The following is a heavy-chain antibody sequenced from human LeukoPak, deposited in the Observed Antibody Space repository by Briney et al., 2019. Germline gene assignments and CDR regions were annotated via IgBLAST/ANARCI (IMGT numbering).Heavy chain of an antibody. J-gene: IGHJ6*03. V-gene: IGHV4-4*07. CDR3: ARGGHHDPAHDYFHQYMDV. D-gene: IGHD2/OR15-2a*01. Sequence: SETLSLTCIVSGGSISSYYWSWIRQPAGKGLEWIRRIYAGGGTNYISSLKSRVTMSVDTPKNQFTLDLSSVTAADTAVYYCARGGHHDPAHDYFHQYMDVWGKGTTVTVS. CDR1: GGSISSYY. CDR2: IYAGGGT.